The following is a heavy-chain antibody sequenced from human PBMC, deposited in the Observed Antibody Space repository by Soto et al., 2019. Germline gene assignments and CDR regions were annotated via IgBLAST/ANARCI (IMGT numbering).Heavy chain of an antibody. J-gene: IGHJ4*03. Sequence: QVQLLESGGGLVRPGGSLRLSCAASGFSFSEYYMTWIRQAPGKGLEWVSYISNTSRTIYYAESVKGRFTISRDNAANLLYLQVTSLRAEDTAIYYCVRRDFGDYADAFHPWGRGTLVTVSS. CDR3: VRRDFGDYADAFHP. CDR1: GFSFSEYY. D-gene: IGHD4-17*01. CDR2: ISNTSRTI. V-gene: IGHV3-11*01.